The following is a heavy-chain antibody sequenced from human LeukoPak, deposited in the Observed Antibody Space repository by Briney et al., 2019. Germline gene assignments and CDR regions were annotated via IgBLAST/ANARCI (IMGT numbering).Heavy chain of an antibody. V-gene: IGHV1-46*01. J-gene: IGHJ6*03. CDR2: INPSRGRT. CDR3: ARGLGRWSRIGYYYYYMDV. D-gene: IGHD3-16*01. Sequence: ASVKVSCKASGYTFTSYYMHWVRQAPGQGLEWMGIINPSRGRTNYEQKLQGRVTITRNTSISTAYMQLSSLRSEDTAVYYCARGLGRWSRIGYYYYYMDVWGKGTTVTVSS. CDR1: GYTFTSYY.